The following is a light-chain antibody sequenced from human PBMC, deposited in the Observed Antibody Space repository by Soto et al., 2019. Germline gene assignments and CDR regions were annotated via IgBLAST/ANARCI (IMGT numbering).Light chain of an antibody. CDR1: HRDVGSYNL. CDR2: EVR. CDR3: SSYTTSSTLV. Sequence: QSALTQPASVSGSPGQSITIACTGTHRDVGSYNLVSWYQQRPGEAPKLIISEVRNRPSGISYRFTGSKSGNTASLTISGLQAEDEADYYCSSYTTSSTLVFGGGTKLTVL. V-gene: IGLV2-14*01. J-gene: IGLJ3*02.